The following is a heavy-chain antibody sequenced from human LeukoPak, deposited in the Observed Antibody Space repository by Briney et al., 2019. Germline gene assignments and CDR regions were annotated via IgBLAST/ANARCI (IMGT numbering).Heavy chain of an antibody. Sequence: ASVKVSCKASGYTFTSYAMHWVRQAPGQRLEWMGWINAGNGNTKYSQKFQGRVTITRDTSASTAYMELSSLRSEDTAVYYCARDIGIAAAGTYYYYGMDVWGQGTTVTVSS. V-gene: IGHV1-3*01. CDR1: GYTFTSYA. CDR3: ARDIGIAAAGTYYYYGMDV. CDR2: INAGNGNT. D-gene: IGHD6-13*01. J-gene: IGHJ6*02.